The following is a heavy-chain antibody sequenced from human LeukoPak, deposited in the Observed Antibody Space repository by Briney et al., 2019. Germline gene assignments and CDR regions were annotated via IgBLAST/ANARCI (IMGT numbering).Heavy chain of an antibody. CDR2: IYYSGST. Sequence: SQTLSLTCTVSGGSISSGGYYWSWIRQHPGKGLEWIGYIYYSGSTYYNPSLKSRVTISVDTSKNQFSLKLSSVTAADTAVYYCARNLLGLQGKVDYWGQGTLVTVSS. J-gene: IGHJ4*02. CDR3: ARNLLGLQGKVDY. CDR1: GGSISSGGYY. D-gene: IGHD5-24*01. V-gene: IGHV4-31*03.